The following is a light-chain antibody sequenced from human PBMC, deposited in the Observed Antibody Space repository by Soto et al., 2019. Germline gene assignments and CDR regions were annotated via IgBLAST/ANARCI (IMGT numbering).Light chain of an antibody. CDR3: QQGSNWYT. V-gene: IGKV3-11*01. CDR1: RSVSRY. J-gene: IGKJ2*01. Sequence: EIVLTQSPATLSLSPGERATLSCRASRSVSRYLAWYQQKPGQALRLLIYDASNRATGIPARFSGSGSGTDFTLTINSLAPEDFAVYYCQQGSNWYTFGQGTKLEIK. CDR2: DAS.